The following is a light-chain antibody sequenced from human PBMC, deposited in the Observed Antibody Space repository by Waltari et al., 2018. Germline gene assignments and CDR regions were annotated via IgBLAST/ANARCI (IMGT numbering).Light chain of an antibody. CDR1: YVYYYNS. CDR2: GVP. J-gene: IGLJ1*01. V-gene: IGLV2-14*01. Sequence: QSALTQPAFVSGSPGQSITIPCTVTYVYYYNSFAWYQPPPGQAPKPLLYGVPHRPSGVSSRFSGSKSGSTASLTISGLQAEDEADYYCCAYTSSSVSYVFGTGTKVTVL. CDR3: CAYTSSSVSYV.